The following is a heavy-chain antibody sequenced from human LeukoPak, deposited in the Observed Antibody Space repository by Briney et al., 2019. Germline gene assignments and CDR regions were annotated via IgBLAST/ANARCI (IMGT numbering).Heavy chain of an antibody. J-gene: IGHJ4*02. CDR2: IYYSGSI. CDR3: ARDRSSGYTSVDY. CDR1: GGSLTSSS. V-gene: IGHV4-59*01. Sequence: SETLSLTCTDPGGSLTSSSWCSIPQPPGKGLEWVGYIYYSGSINYNPCLNSRVTISVDTSKNQFSVKLSSVPAADTAVYYCARDRSSGYTSVDYLGQGSKVSVCS. D-gene: IGHD3-3*01.